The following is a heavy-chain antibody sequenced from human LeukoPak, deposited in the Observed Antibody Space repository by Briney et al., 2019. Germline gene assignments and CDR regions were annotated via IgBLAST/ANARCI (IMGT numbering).Heavy chain of an antibody. Sequence: HAGGSLRLSCAASGFTFSSHWMHWVRQAPGKGLVWVSRINTDGSRTSYADSVKGRFTISRDNAKNTLYLQVNSLRADDTAVYYCAREPYGGYEGCQVDYWGQGTLVTVSS. CDR2: INTDGSRT. D-gene: IGHD5-12*01. CDR3: AREPYGGYEGCQVDY. CDR1: GFTFSSHW. V-gene: IGHV3-74*01. J-gene: IGHJ4*02.